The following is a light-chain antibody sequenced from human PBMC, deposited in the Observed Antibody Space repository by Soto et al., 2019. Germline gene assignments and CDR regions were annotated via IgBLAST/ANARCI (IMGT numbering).Light chain of an antibody. Sequence: EIVLTQSPATPSLSPGERAALSCRASQSVSSYSAWYQQKPGQAPRLLIYDASKRAPGIPARFTGSGSGTDFTLTISSLEPEDFAVYFCQQRSNWPSTFGGGTKV. CDR3: QQRSNWPST. CDR1: QSVSSY. V-gene: IGKV3-11*01. CDR2: DAS. J-gene: IGKJ4*01.